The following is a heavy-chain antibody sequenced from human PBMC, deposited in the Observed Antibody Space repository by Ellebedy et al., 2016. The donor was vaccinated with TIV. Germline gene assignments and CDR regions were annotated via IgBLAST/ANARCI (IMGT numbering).Heavy chain of an antibody. D-gene: IGHD5-24*01. V-gene: IGHV3-9*01. CDR1: GFTFSSYW. CDR3: ARGKGWLQLIDY. J-gene: IGHJ4*02. CDR2: ISWNSGSI. Sequence: SLKISCAASGFTFSSYWMHWVRQAPGKGLEWVSGISWNSGSIGYADSVKGRFTISRDNAKNSLYLQMNSLRAEDTAVYYCARGKGWLQLIDYWGQGTLVTVSS.